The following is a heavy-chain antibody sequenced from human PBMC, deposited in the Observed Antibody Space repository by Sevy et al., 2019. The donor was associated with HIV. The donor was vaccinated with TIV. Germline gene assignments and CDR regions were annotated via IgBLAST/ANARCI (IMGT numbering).Heavy chain of an antibody. D-gene: IGHD6-13*01. CDR3: AKVEAAAGWGFYYYYYMDV. CDR1: GFTFSSYG. V-gene: IGHV3-33*06. J-gene: IGHJ6*03. CDR2: IWYDGSNK. Sequence: GGSLRLSCAASGFTFSSYGMHWVRQAPGKGLEWVAVIWYDGSNKYYADSVKGRVTISRDNSKNTMYLQMNSLRAEDTAVYYCAKVEAAAGWGFYYYYYMDVWGKGTTVTVSS.